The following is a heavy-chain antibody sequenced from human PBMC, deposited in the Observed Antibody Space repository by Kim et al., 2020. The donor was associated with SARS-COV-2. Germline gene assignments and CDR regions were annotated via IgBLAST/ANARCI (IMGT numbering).Heavy chain of an antibody. CDR3: ARGDRYCRSSSCYNY. V-gene: IGHV1-8*01. CDR1: GYTFTDYD. Sequence: ASVKVSCKASGYTFTDYDINWVRQATGQGPEWMGWMNPYSGNTGYAQKFQGRVTMTRDTTVNTAYLDLSGLRSEDRAVYYCARGDRYCRSSSCYNYWGQGTLVTVSS. CDR2: MNPYSGNT. D-gene: IGHD2-2*02. J-gene: IGHJ4*02.